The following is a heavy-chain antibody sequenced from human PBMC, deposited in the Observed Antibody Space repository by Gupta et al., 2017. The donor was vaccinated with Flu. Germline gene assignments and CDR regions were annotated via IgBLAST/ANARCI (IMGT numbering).Heavy chain of an antibody. D-gene: IGHD5-12*01. V-gene: IGHV1-46*01. Sequence: QVQLVHSGAEVKKPGSSVKVSCKASGYTFTSYYMHWLRQAPGQGLEWMGIINPSGGSTSYAQKFQGRVTMTRDTSTSTVYMELSSLRSEDTAVYYCARNTKRLSGYDPLIDYWGQGTLVTVSS. CDR1: GYTFTSYY. J-gene: IGHJ4*02. CDR2: INPSGGST. CDR3: ARNTKRLSGYDPLIDY.